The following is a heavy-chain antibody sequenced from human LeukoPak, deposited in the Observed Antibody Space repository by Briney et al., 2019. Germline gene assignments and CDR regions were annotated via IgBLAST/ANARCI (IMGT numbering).Heavy chain of an antibody. CDR3: AKRVAAPGRTYYFDY. D-gene: IGHD6-13*01. CDR2: IGTSVSDT. J-gene: IGHJ4*02. CDR1: GFTFSSNA. Sequence: GGFLRLSCAASGFTFSSNALSWVRQAPGKGLEWVSVIGTSVSDTYYADSVKGRFTISRDNSKNTVYLQLNSLRAEDTAVYYCAKRVAAPGRTYYFDYWGQGTLVIVSS. V-gene: IGHV3-23*05.